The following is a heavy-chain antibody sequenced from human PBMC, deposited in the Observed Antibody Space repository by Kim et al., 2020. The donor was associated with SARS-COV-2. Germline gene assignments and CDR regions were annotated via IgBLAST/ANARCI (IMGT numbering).Heavy chain of an antibody. J-gene: IGHJ6*02. D-gene: IGHD3-16*02. Sequence: ASVKVSCKASGYTFTSYAMHWVRQAPGQRLEWMGWINAGNGNTKYSQKFQGRVTITRDTSASTAYMELSSLRSEDTAVYYCARSRYHYVWGSYRPTHMDVWGQGTTVTVSS. CDR2: INAGNGNT. CDR1: GYTFTSYA. CDR3: ARSRYHYVWGSYRPTHMDV. V-gene: IGHV1-3*01.